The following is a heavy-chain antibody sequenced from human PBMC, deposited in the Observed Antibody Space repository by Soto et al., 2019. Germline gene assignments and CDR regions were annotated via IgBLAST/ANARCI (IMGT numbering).Heavy chain of an antibody. D-gene: IGHD6-13*01. J-gene: IGHJ6*02. Sequence: PSETLSLTCAVSGGSISSSNWWSWVRQPPGKGLEWIGEIYHSGSTNYNPSLKGRVTISVDKSKNQFSLKLSSVTAADTAVYYCARLAAAGMYGMDVWGQGTTVTVSS. CDR1: GGSISSSNW. CDR3: ARLAAAGMYGMDV. V-gene: IGHV4-4*02. CDR2: IYHSGST.